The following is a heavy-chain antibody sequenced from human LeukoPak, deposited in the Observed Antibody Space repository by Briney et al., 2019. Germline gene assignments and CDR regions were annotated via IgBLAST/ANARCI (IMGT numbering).Heavy chain of an antibody. CDR1: GFTFSSYA. D-gene: IGHD6-19*01. CDR3: ARDVAAGAFDY. CDR2: ISSTGSYM. J-gene: IGHJ4*03. V-gene: IGHV3-21*01. Sequence: GGSLRLSCAASGFTFSSYAMNWVRQAPGKGLEWVSSISSTGSYMSYADSVKGRFTISRDNAKNSLYLQVSSLRAEDTAVYYCARDVAAGAFDYWGQGTTVTVSS.